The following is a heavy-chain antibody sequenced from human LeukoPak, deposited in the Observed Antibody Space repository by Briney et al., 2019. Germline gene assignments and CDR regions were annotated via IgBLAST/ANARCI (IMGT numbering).Heavy chain of an antibody. J-gene: IGHJ4*02. D-gene: IGHD3-22*01. CDR3: ARDYYDSSGYYDMVDY. CDR2: ISSSSSYI. CDR1: GFTFSSYS. V-gene: IGHV3-21*01. Sequence: GGSLRLSCAASGFTFSSYSMNWVRQAPGKGLEWVSSISSSSSYIYYADSGKGRFTIYRDNAKNSLYLQMNSLRAEDTAVYYCARDYYDSSGYYDMVDYWGQGTLVTVSS.